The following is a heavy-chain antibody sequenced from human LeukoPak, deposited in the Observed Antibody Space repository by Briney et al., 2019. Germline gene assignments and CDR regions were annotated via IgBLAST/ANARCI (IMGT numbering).Heavy chain of an antibody. V-gene: IGHV3-7*01. CDR2: IKQDGSAK. J-gene: IGHJ5*02. CDR1: GFLYSVYW. CDR3: ARYRTLHAFLP. Sequence: PGGPLSLFCAPSGFLYSVYWMSWARHAPGEGLVWVANIKQDGSAKYYVDSVKGRFTISRDNAKNSLYLQMNGLRAEDTAMYYCARYRTLHAFLPWGQGTLVTVSS. D-gene: IGHD3-16*02.